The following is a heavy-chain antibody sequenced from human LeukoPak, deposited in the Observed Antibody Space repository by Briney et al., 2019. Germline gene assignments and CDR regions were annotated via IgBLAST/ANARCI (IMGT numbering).Heavy chain of an antibody. Sequence: GGSLRHACAASGFTFSSHGMHWVRQAPGKGLEWVALIQSDGSNKYYADSVKGRITISRDTSKNTLHLQMNSLRPEDTAVYYCAKDFSGRWTLDYWGQGTLVTVSS. D-gene: IGHD2-15*01. CDR1: GFTFSSHG. CDR2: IQSDGSNK. V-gene: IGHV3-30*02. CDR3: AKDFSGRWTLDY. J-gene: IGHJ4*02.